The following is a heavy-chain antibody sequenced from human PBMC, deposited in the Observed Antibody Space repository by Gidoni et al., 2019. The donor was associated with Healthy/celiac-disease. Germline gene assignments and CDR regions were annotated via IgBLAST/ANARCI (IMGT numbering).Heavy chain of an antibody. CDR2: IYYSGST. CDR1: GGSISSYY. D-gene: IGHD3-10*01. V-gene: IGHV4-59*01. CDR3: ARGTDVLLWFGLFDP. Sequence: QVQLQESGPGLVKPSETLSLTCTVSGGSISSYYWSWIRQPPGKGLEWIGYIYYSGSTNYNPSLKSRVTISVDTSKNQFSLKLSSVTAADTAVYYCARGTDVLLWFGLFDPWGQGTLVTVSS. J-gene: IGHJ5*02.